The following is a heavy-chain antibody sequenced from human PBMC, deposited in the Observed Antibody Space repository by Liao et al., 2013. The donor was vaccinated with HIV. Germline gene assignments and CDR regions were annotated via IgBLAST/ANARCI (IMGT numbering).Heavy chain of an antibody. D-gene: IGHD3/OR15-3a*01. V-gene: IGHV4-61*02. CDR1: GVSINRGDYY. Sequence: QVLLQESGPGLLKPSQTLSLTCSVSGVSINRGDYYWSWIRQPAGKGLEWIGRIYTNENTNYNPSLKGRVSMSMDTSRNHFSLTLNYVTAADTAVYYCARDDFWTDRFFGAWGQGILVTVSS. CDR2: IYTNENT. CDR3: ARDDFWTDRFFGA. J-gene: IGHJ5*02.